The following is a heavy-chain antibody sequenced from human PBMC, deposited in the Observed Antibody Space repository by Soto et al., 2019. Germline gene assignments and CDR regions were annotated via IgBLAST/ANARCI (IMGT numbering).Heavy chain of an antibody. CDR1: GGSFSGYY. CDR2: INHSGST. CDR3: ARGRLTYPLPLSVPQNWFDP. V-gene: IGHV4-34*01. D-gene: IGHD2-2*01. Sequence: SETLSLTCAVYGGSFSGYYWSWIRQPPGKGLEWIGEINHSGSTNYNPSLKSRVTISVDTSKSQFSLKLSSVTAADTAVYYCARGRLTYPLPLSVPQNWFDPWGQGTLVTVSS. J-gene: IGHJ5*02.